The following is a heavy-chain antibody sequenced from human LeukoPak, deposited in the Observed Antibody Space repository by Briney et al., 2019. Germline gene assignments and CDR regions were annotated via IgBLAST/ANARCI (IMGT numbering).Heavy chain of an antibody. CDR2: IKQDGSEK. CDR3: ASEVGAPFGY. Sequence: PGGSLRLSCAASGFTFSSYSMNWVRQAPGKGLEWVANIKQDGSEKYYVDSVKGRFTISRDNAKNSLYLQMNSLRAEDTAVYYCASEVGAPFGYWGQGTLVTVSS. J-gene: IGHJ4*02. D-gene: IGHD1-26*01. CDR1: GFTFSSYS. V-gene: IGHV3-7*01.